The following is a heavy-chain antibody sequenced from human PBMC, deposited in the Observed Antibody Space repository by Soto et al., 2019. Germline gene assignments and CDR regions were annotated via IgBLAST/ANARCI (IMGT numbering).Heavy chain of an antibody. Sequence: ASVKVSCKASGYTFTSYGISWVRQAPGQGLEWMGWISAYNGNTNYAKKLQGRVTMTTETSTGTAYMELRSLRSDDTAVYYCARLGGGRGWRYYYYMDVWGKGTTVTVSS. D-gene: IGHD1-26*01. CDR1: GYTFTSYG. CDR2: ISAYNGNT. J-gene: IGHJ6*03. V-gene: IGHV1-18*01. CDR3: ARLGGGRGWRYYYYMDV.